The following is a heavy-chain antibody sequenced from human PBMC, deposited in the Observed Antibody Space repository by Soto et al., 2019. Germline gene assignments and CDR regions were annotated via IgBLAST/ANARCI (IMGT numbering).Heavy chain of an antibody. V-gene: IGHV4-59*01. CDR2: IYHSGST. J-gene: IGHJ4*02. CDR1: GDSISDYY. Sequence: SETLSLTCTVSGDSISDYYWSWIRQPPGKGLEWIGYIYHSGSTYYNPSLKSRVTISLDASKIQFSLKLNSVTAADTAVYYCARASRNYFAYWGQGTLVTSPQ. CDR3: ARASRNYFAY.